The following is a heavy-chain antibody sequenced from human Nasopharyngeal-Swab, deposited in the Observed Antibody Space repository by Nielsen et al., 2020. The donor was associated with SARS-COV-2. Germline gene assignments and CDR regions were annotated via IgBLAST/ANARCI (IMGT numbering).Heavy chain of an antibody. CDR1: GYTFTSYY. Sequence: ASVKVSCKASGYTFTSYYMHWVRQAPGQGLEWMGIINPSGGSTSYAQKFQDRVTMTRDTSTSTVYMELSSLRSEDTAVYYCARETYYDFWSGYPPRYYYYYYGMDVWGQGTTVTVSS. J-gene: IGHJ6*02. CDR3: ARETYYDFWSGYPPRYYYYYYGMDV. V-gene: IGHV1-46*01. CDR2: INPSGGST. D-gene: IGHD3-3*01.